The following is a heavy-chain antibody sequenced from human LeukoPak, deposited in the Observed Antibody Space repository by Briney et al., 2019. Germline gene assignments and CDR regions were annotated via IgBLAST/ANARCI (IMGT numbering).Heavy chain of an antibody. J-gene: IGHJ6*02. CDR3: ARAPHYSNYGPYYYGMDV. D-gene: IGHD4-11*01. Sequence: GGSLRLSCAASGFTFSSYSMNWVRQAPGKGLEWVSYISSSSSTIYYADSVKGRFTISRDNAKNSLYLQMNSLRAEDTAVYYCARAPHYSNYGPYYYGMDVWGQGTTVTVSS. CDR2: ISSSSSTI. CDR1: GFTFSSYS. V-gene: IGHV3-48*01.